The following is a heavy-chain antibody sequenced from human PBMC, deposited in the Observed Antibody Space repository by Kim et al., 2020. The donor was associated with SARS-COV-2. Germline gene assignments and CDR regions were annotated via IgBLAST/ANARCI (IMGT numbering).Heavy chain of an antibody. CDR2: LSYDGSNK. J-gene: IGHJ4*02. V-gene: IGHV3-30-3*02. D-gene: IGHD5-18*01. CDR3: ANEPRMQLWLVSFYFDF. Sequence: GGYLRLSCAASGFSFGSYAMNWVRQAPGKGLEWVASLSYDGSNKYADSVKGRFTISRDNSKNTVYLQMNSLRPEDTAVYYCANEPRMQLWLVSFYFDFWGQGTLVTVSA. CDR1: GFSFGSYA.